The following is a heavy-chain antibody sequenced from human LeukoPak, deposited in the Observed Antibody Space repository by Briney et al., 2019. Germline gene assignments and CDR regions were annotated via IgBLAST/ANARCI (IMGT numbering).Heavy chain of an antibody. CDR1: GYTFTSYV. CDR3: ARGYYDSSGYYFGSFE. Sequence: ASVKVSCKASGYTFTSYVISWVRQAPGQGLEWMGWISAYNGNTNYAQKLQGRVTMTTDTSTSTAYMELRSLRSDDTAVYYCARGYYDSSGYYFGSFEWGQGTLVTVSS. CDR2: ISAYNGNT. J-gene: IGHJ4*02. D-gene: IGHD3-22*01. V-gene: IGHV1-18*01.